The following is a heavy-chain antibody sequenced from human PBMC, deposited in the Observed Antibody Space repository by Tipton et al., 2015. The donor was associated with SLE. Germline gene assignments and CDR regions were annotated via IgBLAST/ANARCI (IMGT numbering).Heavy chain of an antibody. D-gene: IGHD5-12*01. CDR3: ARSGGYDYAFDF. Sequence: TLSLTCSVSGGSINSNYWIWIRQPPGKGLEWIGYIYNSGSTYYNPSLESPVTISIDTSKNQFSLELTSLTAADTAVYYCARSGGYDYAFDFWGQGTMVTVSS. CDR2: IYNSGST. V-gene: IGHV4-59*01. CDR1: GGSINSNY. J-gene: IGHJ3*01.